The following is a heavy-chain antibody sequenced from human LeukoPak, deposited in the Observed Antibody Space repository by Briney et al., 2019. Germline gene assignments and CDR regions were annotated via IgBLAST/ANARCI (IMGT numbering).Heavy chain of an antibody. CDR3: ARVYISGYYDFWSGSNGMDV. J-gene: IGHJ6*02. Sequence: ASVKVSCKASGYTFTGYYMHWVRQATGQGLEWMGWMNPNSGNTGYAQKFQGRVTMTRNTSISTAYIELSSLRSEDTAVYYCARVYISGYYDFWSGSNGMDVWGQGTTVTVSS. D-gene: IGHD3-3*01. V-gene: IGHV1-8*02. CDR2: MNPNSGNT. CDR1: GYTFTGYY.